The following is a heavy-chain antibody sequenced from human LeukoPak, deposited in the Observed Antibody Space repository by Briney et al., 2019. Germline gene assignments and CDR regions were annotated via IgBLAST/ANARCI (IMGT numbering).Heavy chain of an antibody. Sequence: GGSLRLSCAASGFTFSSYEMNWVRQAPGKGLEWVSYISSSGSTIYYADSVKGRFTISRDNAKNSLYLQMNSLRAEDTAVYYWARDSLPYDYVWGSYRFFDPWGQGTLVTVSS. CDR2: ISSSGSTI. CDR3: ARDSLPYDYVWGSYRFFDP. D-gene: IGHD3-16*02. CDR1: GFTFSSYE. V-gene: IGHV3-48*03. J-gene: IGHJ5*02.